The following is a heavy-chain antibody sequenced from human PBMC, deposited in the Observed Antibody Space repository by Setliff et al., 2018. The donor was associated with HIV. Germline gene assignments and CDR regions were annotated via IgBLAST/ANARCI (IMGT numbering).Heavy chain of an antibody. Sequence: GGSLRLSCAASGFTFSSYWMHWVRQAPGKGLVWVSCINTDGSSTTYVDSVKGRFTISRDHAKNALYLHMNSLRVEDTAVYYCARGRYRDYYGSGSLNWFDPWGQGTLVTSPQ. CDR1: GFTFSSYW. D-gene: IGHD3-10*01. V-gene: IGHV3-74*01. CDR3: ARGRYRDYYGSGSLNWFDP. CDR2: INTDGSST. J-gene: IGHJ5*02.